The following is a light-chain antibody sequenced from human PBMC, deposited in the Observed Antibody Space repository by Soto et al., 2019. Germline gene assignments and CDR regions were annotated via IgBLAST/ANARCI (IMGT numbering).Light chain of an antibody. Sequence: DIQMTQSPSSVSASVGDRVTITCRASQGISSWLAWYQQKPGKAPKLLIYAASSLQSRVPSRCSVSGSGTDIAVTISTLQPADFATYYCQQANSFPLTFGLGPRLEIK. CDR2: AAS. J-gene: IGKJ5*01. CDR3: QQANSFPLT. CDR1: QGISSW. V-gene: IGKV1-12*01.